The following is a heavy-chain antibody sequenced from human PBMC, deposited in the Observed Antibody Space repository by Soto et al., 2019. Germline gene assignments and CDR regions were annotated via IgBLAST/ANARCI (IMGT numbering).Heavy chain of an antibody. CDR2: IIPIFGTA. J-gene: IGHJ4*02. Sequence: QVQLVQSGAEVKKPGSSVKVSCKASGGTFSSYAISWVRQAPGQGLEWMGGIIPIFGTANYAQKFQGRVTXTAXEXTSTAYMELSSLRSEDTAVYYCARTPHYDSSGYYDYWGQGTLVTVSS. CDR3: ARTPHYDSSGYYDY. CDR1: GGTFSSYA. D-gene: IGHD3-22*01. V-gene: IGHV1-69*12.